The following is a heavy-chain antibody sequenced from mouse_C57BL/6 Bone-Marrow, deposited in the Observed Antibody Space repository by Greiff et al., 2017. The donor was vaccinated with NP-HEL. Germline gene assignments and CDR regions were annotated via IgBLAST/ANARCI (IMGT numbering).Heavy chain of an antibody. J-gene: IGHJ2*01. Sequence: VQLQQSGAELARPGASVKMSCTASGYTFTSYTMHWVNQRPGQGLEWIGYINPSSGYTKYNQKFKDKDTLTADKSSSTADMQLSRLTSEDSSVYDCARPSRNPLNYFDYWGQGTTLTVSS. V-gene: IGHV1-4*01. CDR1: GYTFTSYT. CDR3: ARPSRNPLNYFDY. CDR2: INPSSGYT.